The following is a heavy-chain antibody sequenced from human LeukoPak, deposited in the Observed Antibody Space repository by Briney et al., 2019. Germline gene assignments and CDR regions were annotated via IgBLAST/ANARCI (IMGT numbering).Heavy chain of an antibody. J-gene: IGHJ4*02. V-gene: IGHV4-39*07. D-gene: IGHD3-10*01. CDR1: GGSISSSSYY. Sequence: SETLSLTCTVSGGSISSSSYYWSWIRQPPGKGLEWIGEINHSGSTNYNPSLKTRVTISVDTSKNQFSLKLKPVTAADTAMYYCARAGFGLAPHRGTPFDYWGQGTLVTVSS. CDR3: ARAGFGLAPHRGTPFDY. CDR2: INHSGST.